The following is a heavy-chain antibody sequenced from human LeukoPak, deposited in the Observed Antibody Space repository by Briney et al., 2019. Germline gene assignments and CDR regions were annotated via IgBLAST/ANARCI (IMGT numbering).Heavy chain of an antibody. V-gene: IGHV3-23*01. D-gene: IGHD3-10*01. CDR1: GFTLSPYG. Sequence: GGSLRLSCAASGFTLSPYGMNWVRQAPGKGLEWVSVISGSGVNTYYADSVKGRFTISRDNSKNTLYLQLNSLRAEDTAIYYCAKDRQGSGSTGSYYYYGMDVWGQGTTVTVSS. CDR2: ISGSGVNT. CDR3: AKDRQGSGSTGSYYYYGMDV. J-gene: IGHJ6*02.